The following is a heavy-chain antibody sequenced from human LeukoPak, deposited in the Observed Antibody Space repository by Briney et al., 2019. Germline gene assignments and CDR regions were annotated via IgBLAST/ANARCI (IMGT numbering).Heavy chain of an antibody. V-gene: IGHV3-73*01. Sequence: GGSLRLSCAASGFTFSGSAMHWVRQASGKGLEWVGRIRSKANSYATAYAASVKGRFTISRDDSKNTAYLQMNSLKTEDTAVYYCTAYNWNDMDVWGKGTTVTISS. CDR3: TAYNWNDMDV. J-gene: IGHJ6*03. CDR1: GFTFSGSA. D-gene: IGHD1-20*01. CDR2: IRSKANSYAT.